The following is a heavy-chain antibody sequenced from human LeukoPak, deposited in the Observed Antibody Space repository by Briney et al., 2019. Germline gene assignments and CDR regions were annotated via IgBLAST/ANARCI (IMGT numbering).Heavy chain of an antibody. V-gene: IGHV4-34*01. D-gene: IGHD3-3*01. J-gene: IGHJ4*02. CDR2: INHMVST. CDR1: RGSFSGYY. CDR3: ARESPRYDFWSGHGGIYYFDY. Sequence: LGTLSVTCALPRGSFSGYYWSCMRQPPGKGLEWVGEINHMVSTNYNPSLKSRVTISVDASKNQFSLKLSSVNAADTAVYYCARESPRYDFWSGHGGIYYFDYWGQGTLVTVSS.